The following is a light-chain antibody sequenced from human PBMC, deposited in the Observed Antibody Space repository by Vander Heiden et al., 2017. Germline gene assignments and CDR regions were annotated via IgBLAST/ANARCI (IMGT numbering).Light chain of an antibody. J-gene: IGKJ4*01. CDR1: QSISSY. V-gene: IGKV1-39*01. CDR3: QQSYSTLLT. Sequence: DIQMTQSPSSLSASVGDRVTITCRASQSISSYLNWYQQKPGKAPKLLIYAASSLQSGVPSRFSGSGSGTDFTLTISSLQPEDFATYYCQQSYSTLLTFPGGIKVEI. CDR2: AAS.